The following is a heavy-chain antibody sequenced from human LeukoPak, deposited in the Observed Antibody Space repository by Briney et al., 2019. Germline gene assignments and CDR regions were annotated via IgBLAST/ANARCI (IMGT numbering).Heavy chain of an antibody. D-gene: IGHD3-22*01. J-gene: IGHJ5*02. Sequence: ETLSLTCTVSGYSISSGYYWGWIRQPPGKGLEWVSLISWGGSSTYYADSVKGRFTISRDNSENSLYLLMSSLTTEDSALYYCARGDSGDVPNWFHPWGQGTLVTVSS. CDR3: ARGDSGDVPNWFHP. CDR2: ISWGGSST. CDR1: GYSISSGYY. V-gene: IGHV3-43*01.